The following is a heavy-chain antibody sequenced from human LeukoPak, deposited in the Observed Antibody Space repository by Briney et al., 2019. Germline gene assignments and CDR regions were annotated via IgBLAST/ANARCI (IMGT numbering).Heavy chain of an antibody. D-gene: IGHD3-22*01. J-gene: IGHJ2*01. CDR3: AKRGDNSGYPGYFDL. CDR2: ISYDGSEK. V-gene: IGHV3-30*18. CDR1: GFTFSDYA. Sequence: PGGSLRLSCAASGFTFSDYAMSWVRQAPGKGLEWVAVISYDGSEKYYADSVKGRFTTSRDNSKNTVHLQMDSLRPEDTAVYYCAKRGDNSGYPGYFDLWGRGTLVTVSS.